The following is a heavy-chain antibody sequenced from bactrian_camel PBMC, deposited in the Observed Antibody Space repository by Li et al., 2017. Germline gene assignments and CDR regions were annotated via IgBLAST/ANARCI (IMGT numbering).Heavy chain of an antibody. CDR2: IDSDRSIT. D-gene: IGHD3*01. V-gene: IGHV3S6*01. CDR1: GYIYKSYS. CDR3: AAHAEFSLPLGRTQNY. J-gene: IGHJ4*01. Sequence: HVQLVESGGGSVQTGGSLTLSCVRSGYIYKSYSMAWFRQAPGKERERVARIDSDRSITYADSVKGRFTISKDTAQNVLHLQLNSLNPNDTAVYYCAAHAEFSLPLGRTQNYWGQGTQVTVS.